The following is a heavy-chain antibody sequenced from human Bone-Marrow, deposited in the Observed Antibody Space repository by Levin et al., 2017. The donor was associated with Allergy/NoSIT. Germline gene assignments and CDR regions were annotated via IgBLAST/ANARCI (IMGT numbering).Heavy chain of an antibody. CDR1: GGTFSSYA. CDR3: ARGTYYYRSRTYSNFDY. V-gene: IGHV1-69*10. J-gene: IGHJ4*02. Sequence: GASVKVSCKASGGTFSSYAISWVRQAPGQGLEWMGGIIPDLGTANYAQKFQGRVTITADKSTNIAYLELSSLRSGDTAVYYCARGTYYYRSRTYSNFDYWGQGTLVTVSS. CDR2: IIPDLGTA. D-gene: IGHD3-10*01.